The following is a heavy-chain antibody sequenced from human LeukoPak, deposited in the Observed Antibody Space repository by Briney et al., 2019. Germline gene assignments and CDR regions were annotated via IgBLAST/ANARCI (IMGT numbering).Heavy chain of an antibody. D-gene: IGHD6-13*01. V-gene: IGHV3-21*01. J-gene: IGHJ4*02. CDR2: ISSSSNYI. CDR3: ARETSSSWYGGSYYFDY. Sequence: GGSLRLSCAASGFTFSNYAMHWVRQAPGKGLEWVSSISSSSNYIYHADSVKGRFTISRDNAEISLYLQMNSLRAEDTAVYYCARETSSSWYGGSYYFDYWGQGTLVTVSS. CDR1: GFTFSNYA.